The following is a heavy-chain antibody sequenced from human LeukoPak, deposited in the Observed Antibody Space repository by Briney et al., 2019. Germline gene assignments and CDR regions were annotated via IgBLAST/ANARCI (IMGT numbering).Heavy chain of an antibody. CDR2: IWYDGSQT. Sequence: QAGGSLRLSCAAAGFSSSSYGMHWARQAPDKGLEWVATIWYDGSQTYSADSVKGRFTISRDNSKNTVYLHMNSLRAEDTAVYYCAKDRRGFSYGYWGFDYWGQGALVTVSS. V-gene: IGHV3-33*06. CDR3: AKDRRGFSYGYWGFDY. CDR1: GFSSSSYG. J-gene: IGHJ4*02. D-gene: IGHD5-18*01.